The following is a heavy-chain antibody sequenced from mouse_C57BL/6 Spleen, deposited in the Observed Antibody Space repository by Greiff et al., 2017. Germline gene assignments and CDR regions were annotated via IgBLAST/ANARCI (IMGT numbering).Heavy chain of an antibody. CDR2: IYPGSGST. CDR3: AREEFYDGYYEWFAY. D-gene: IGHD2-3*01. J-gene: IGHJ3*01. CDR1: GYTFTSYW. V-gene: IGHV1-55*01. Sequence: QVQLQQPGAELVKPGASVKMSCKASGYTFTSYWITWVKQRPGQGLEWIGDIYPGSGSTNYNEKFKSKATLTVDTSSSTAYMQLSSLTSEDSAVYCCAREEFYDGYYEWFAYRGEETLVTVSA.